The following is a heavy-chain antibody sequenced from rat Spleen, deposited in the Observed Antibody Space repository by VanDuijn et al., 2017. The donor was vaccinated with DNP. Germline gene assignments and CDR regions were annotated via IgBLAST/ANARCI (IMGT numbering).Heavy chain of an antibody. CDR3: ARHYGGY. J-gene: IGHJ2*01. V-gene: IGHV5-7*01. CDR2: ISYDGSRT. CDR1: GFTFSYYW. D-gene: IGHD1-11*01. Sequence: EVQLVESGGDLVQPGGSLKLSCVASGFTFSYYWMAWIRQVPGKGLEWVATISYDGSRTYYRDSVKGRFTFSRDNEKNTQYLQMDSLRSEDTATYYCARHYGGYWGQGVMVTVSS.